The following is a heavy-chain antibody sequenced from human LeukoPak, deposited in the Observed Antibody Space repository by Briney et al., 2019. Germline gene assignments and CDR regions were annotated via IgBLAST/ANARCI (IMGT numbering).Heavy chain of an antibody. CDR3: ARDLYGDYSFDY. CDR1: GFTFTSYS. J-gene: IGHJ4*02. D-gene: IGHD4-17*01. CDR2: ISSSTTYI. V-gene: IGHV3-21*01. Sequence: GGSLRLSCAASGFTFTSYSMNWVRQAPGKGLEWVSSISSSTTYIYYADSVKGRFTISRDNARNSLYLQMNSLRAEDTAVYYCARDLYGDYSFDYWGQGTLVTVSS.